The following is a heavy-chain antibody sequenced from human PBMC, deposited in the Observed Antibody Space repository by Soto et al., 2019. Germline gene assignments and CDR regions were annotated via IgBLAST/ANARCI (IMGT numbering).Heavy chain of an antibody. CDR2: ISSSGSTI. Sequence: ESGGGLVQPGGSLRLSCAASGFTFSSYEMNWVRQAPGKGLEWVSYISSSGSTIYYADSVKGRFTISRDNAKNSLYLQMNSLRAEDTAVYYCARNWAYYYYGMDVWGQGTTVTVSS. V-gene: IGHV3-48*03. CDR3: ARNWAYYYYGMDV. D-gene: IGHD7-27*01. CDR1: GFTFSSYE. J-gene: IGHJ6*02.